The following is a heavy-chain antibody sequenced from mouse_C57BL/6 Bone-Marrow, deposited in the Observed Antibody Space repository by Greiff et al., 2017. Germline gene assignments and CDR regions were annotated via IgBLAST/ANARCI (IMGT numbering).Heavy chain of an antibody. Sequence: QVQLQQSGAELVKPGASVKMSCKASGYTFTTYRIAWVKQTHGKSLEWIGNIHPYSGNTNYNEKFKGKATLTVEKSSNTVYLELSRLTSEDSAVYDCARRRIFFDWLGLWGQGTTRTV. D-gene: IGHD2-13*01. V-gene: IGHV1-47*01. CDR3: ARRRIFFDWLGL. J-gene: IGHJ2*01. CDR1: GYTFTTYR. CDR2: IHPYSGNT.